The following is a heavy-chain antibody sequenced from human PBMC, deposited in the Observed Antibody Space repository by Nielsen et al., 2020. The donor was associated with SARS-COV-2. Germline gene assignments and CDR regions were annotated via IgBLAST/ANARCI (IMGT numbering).Heavy chain of an antibody. Sequence: GGSLRLSCAVSGFTFNNYGFYWVRQAPGKGLEWVASISYEGSKKYYADSLTGRFTVSRDTSKNTLDLQMNSLRAEDTALYHCARVGGYGLLWFGELLSWGQGTLVTVSS. CDR1: GFTFNNYG. V-gene: IGHV3-30*03. CDR2: ISYEGSKK. CDR3: ARVGGYGLLWFGELLS. D-gene: IGHD3-10*01. J-gene: IGHJ5*02.